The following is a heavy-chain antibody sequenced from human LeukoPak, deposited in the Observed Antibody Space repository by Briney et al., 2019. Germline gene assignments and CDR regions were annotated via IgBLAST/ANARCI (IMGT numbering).Heavy chain of an antibody. CDR2: ISSSSSTI. CDR1: GFTFSSYS. J-gene: IGHJ4*02. D-gene: IGHD4-11*01. CDR3: ARDARGGWYSNYDY. V-gene: IGHV3-48*01. Sequence: PGGSLRLSCAASGFTFSSYSMNWVRQAPGKGLEWVSYISSSSSTIYYADSVKGRFTISRDNAKNSLYLQMNSLRAEDTAVYYCARDARGGWYSNYDYWGQGTLVTVSS.